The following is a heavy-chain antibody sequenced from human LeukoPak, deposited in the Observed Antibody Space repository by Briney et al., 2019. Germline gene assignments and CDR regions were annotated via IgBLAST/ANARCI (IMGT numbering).Heavy chain of an antibody. CDR1: GYTFTNYG. CDR2: SRGDNGGT. CDR3: WRVDHQTGYYFFGY. V-gene: IGHV1-18*01. J-gene: IGHJ4*02. Sequence: VASVKVSCKASGYTFTNYGISWGREAPAQGHEWVGWSRGDNGGTNYAQKLLSRVTMTSDTSTNTAYTQLRSVGSAAKAAYYCWRVDHQTGYYFFGYWGQGPLVTVSS. D-gene: IGHD3-9*01.